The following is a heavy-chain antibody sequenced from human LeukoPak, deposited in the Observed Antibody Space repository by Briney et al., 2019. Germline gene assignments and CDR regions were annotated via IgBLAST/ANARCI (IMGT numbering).Heavy chain of an antibody. CDR2: ISYDGSNR. V-gene: IGHV3-30*02. D-gene: IGHD5-12*01. CDR1: GFTFSSSG. CDR3: AKETRGSYSDY. J-gene: IGHJ4*02. Sequence: GGSLRLSCAASGFTFSSSGMHWVRQAPGKGLEWVAFISYDGSNRYYADSVKGRFTISRDNSKNTLYLQMNSLRAEDTAVYYCAKETRGSYSDYWGQGTLVSVSS.